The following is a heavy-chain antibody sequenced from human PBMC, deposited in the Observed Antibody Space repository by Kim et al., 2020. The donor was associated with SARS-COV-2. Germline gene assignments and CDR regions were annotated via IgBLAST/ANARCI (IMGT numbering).Heavy chain of an antibody. Sequence: SETLSLTCTVSGGSISSSSYYWGWIRQPPGKGLEWIGSIYYSGSTYYNPSLKSRVTISVDTSKNQFSLKLSSVTAADTAVYYCARVGIKRITIFGVVDPRNYFDPWGQGTLVTVSS. CDR3: ARVGIKRITIFGVVDPRNYFDP. CDR2: IYYSGST. D-gene: IGHD3-3*01. CDR1: GGSISSSSYY. V-gene: IGHV4-39*01. J-gene: IGHJ5*02.